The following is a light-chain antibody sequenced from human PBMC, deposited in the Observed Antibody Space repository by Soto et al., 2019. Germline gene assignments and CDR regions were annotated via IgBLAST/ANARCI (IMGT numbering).Light chain of an antibody. J-gene: IGKJ4*01. CDR2: WAS. CDR1: QSVLYSSNNKNY. V-gene: IGKV4-1*01. CDR3: QQYYSTPGT. Sequence: DIAMTQSPDSLAVSLGERATLNCKSSQSVLYSSNNKNYLAWYQQKLGQPPKLLIYWASTRESGVPDRFSGSGSGTDFTLTISSLQAEDVAVYYCQQYYSTPGTFGGGTKVEIK.